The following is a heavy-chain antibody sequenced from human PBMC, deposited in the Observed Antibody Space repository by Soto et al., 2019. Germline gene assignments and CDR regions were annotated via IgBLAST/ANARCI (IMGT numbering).Heavy chain of an antibody. D-gene: IGHD6-19*01. J-gene: IGHJ6*04. CDR2: ISSSSSTI. V-gene: IGHV3-48*02. CDR3: ARDASLYSSGWYFYYYYYGMDV. CDR1: GFTFSSYS. Sequence: GGSLRLSCAASGFTFSSYSMNWVRQAPGKGLEWVSYISSSSSTIYYADSVKGRFTISRDNAKNSLYLQMNSLRDEDTAVYYCARDASLYSSGWYFYYYYYGMDVWGKGTTVTVS.